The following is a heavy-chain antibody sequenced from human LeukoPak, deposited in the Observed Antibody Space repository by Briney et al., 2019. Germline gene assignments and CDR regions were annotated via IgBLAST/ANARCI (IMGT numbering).Heavy chain of an antibody. CDR2: IYTSGST. CDR3: ARRFGRKFGERFYYYHYMDV. J-gene: IGHJ6*03. D-gene: IGHD3-10*01. Sequence: EPSETLSLTCTVSGGSISSGSYYWTWIRQPAGKGLEWIGRIYTSGSTNYNPSLKSRVTISVDTSKNQFSLKLRSVTAADTAVYYCARRFGRKFGERFYYYHYMDVWGKGTTVTISS. V-gene: IGHV4-61*02. CDR1: GGSISSGSYY.